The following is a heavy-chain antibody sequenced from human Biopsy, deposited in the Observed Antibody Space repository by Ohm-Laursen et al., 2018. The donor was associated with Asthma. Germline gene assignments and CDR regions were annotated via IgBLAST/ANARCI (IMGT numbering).Heavy chain of an antibody. CDR3: ARDLRSDNWTPWGMDV. Sequence: SLRLSRAASGFTFSDYDMHWDRQCLGKGPEWGAGRMYDVTNKDYADSVKGRFTLSRDNSQNTLSLEMNSLRVEATAVYYCARDLRSDNWTPWGMDVWGLGTPVTVAS. J-gene: IGHJ6*02. CDR1: GFTFSDYD. D-gene: IGHD3-9*01. CDR2: RMYDVTNK. V-gene: IGHV3-30-3*01.